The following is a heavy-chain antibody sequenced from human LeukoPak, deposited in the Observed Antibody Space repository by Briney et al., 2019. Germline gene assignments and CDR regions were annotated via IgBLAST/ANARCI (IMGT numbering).Heavy chain of an antibody. CDR1: GFTFSSYA. CDR2: IKRDGSEK. CDR3: TRIGTNTIWSSDN. J-gene: IGHJ4*02. V-gene: IGHV3-7*01. Sequence: PGGSLRLSCAASGFTFSSYAMSWVRQAPGKGLEWVARIKRDGSEKNYLDSVKGRFTISRDNAKNSLFLQMNSLRVEDTALYYCTRIGTNTIWSSDNWGPGTRVVVSS. D-gene: IGHD1-26*01.